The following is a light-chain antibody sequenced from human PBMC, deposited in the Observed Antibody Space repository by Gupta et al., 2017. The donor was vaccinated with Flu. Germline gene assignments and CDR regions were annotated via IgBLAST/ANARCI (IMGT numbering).Light chain of an antibody. V-gene: IGKV4-1*01. CDR3: QQYDSIPRT. CDR1: QSGVYSSNNKYY. CDR2: WAS. J-gene: IGKJ1*01. Sequence: DIVMTHSPDALTVSLGERATINCKSSQSGVYSSNNKYYLAWYQQKAVQPPKLLIYWASTRESGVPDRFSGSGSGTDFTLSISSRQAEDVAVYYCQQYDSIPRTFGQGTKVESK.